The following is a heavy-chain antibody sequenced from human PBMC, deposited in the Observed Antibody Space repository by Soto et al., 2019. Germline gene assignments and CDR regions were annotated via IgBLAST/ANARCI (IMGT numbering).Heavy chain of an antibody. CDR3: ARDGPYDYGDYRPPGYYGMDV. CDR1: GGTFSSYA. CDR2: IIPIFGTA. D-gene: IGHD4-17*01. J-gene: IGHJ6*02. Sequence: ASVKVSCKASGGTFSSYAISWVRQAPGQGLEWMGGIIPIFGTANYAQKFQGRVTITADESTSTAYMELSSLRSEDTAVYYCARDGPYDYGDYRPPGYYGMDVWGQGTTVTVSS. V-gene: IGHV1-69*13.